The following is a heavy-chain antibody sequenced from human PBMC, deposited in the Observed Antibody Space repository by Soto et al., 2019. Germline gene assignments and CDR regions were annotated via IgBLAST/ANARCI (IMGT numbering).Heavy chain of an antibody. CDR3: ARASPGDFWSGYSAFDI. D-gene: IGHD3-3*01. Sequence: ASVKDSCKASGYTFTGSDIHWVRQAPGQGLEWMGWINPNSGGTNYAQKFQGWVTMTRDTSISTAYMELSRLRSDDTAVYYCARASPGDFWSGYSAFDIWGQGTMVTVSS. CDR2: INPNSGGT. CDR1: GYTFTGSD. J-gene: IGHJ3*02. V-gene: IGHV1-2*04.